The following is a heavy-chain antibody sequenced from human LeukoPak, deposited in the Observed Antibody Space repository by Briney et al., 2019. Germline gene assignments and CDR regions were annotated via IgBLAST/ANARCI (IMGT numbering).Heavy chain of an antibody. D-gene: IGHD5-18*01. Sequence: PVGSLRLSCAASGFTFSSYAMSWVRQAPGKGLEWVSAISGSGGSTYYADSVKGRFTISRDNSKNTLYLQMNSLRAEDTAVYYCARDLYGYSYGDIDYWGQGTLVTVSS. V-gene: IGHV3-23*01. CDR1: GFTFSSYA. J-gene: IGHJ4*02. CDR2: ISGSGGST. CDR3: ARDLYGYSYGDIDY.